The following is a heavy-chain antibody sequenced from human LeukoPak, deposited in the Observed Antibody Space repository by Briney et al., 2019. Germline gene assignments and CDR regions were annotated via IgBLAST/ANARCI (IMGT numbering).Heavy chain of an antibody. CDR1: GGSISSYY. V-gene: IGHV4-59*12. Sequence: SETLSLTCTVSGGSISSYYWSWIRQPPGKGLEWIGYIYYSGSTNYNPSLKSRVTISVDTSKNQFSLKLDSVTAADTAVYYCARGGAAARMNYWGQGTLVTVSP. CDR3: ARGGAAARMNY. J-gene: IGHJ4*02. D-gene: IGHD6-25*01. CDR2: IYYSGST.